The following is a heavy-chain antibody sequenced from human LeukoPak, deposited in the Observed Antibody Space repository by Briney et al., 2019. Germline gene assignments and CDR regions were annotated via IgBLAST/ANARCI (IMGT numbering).Heavy chain of an antibody. D-gene: IGHD5-18*01. CDR3: ASEGDYNYGYFY. J-gene: IGHJ4*02. Sequence: GGSLRLSCAASGFTFSSYSMNWVRQAPGKGLEWVANIKQDGSEKYYVDSVKGRFTISRDNVKSSLYLQMNSLRGEDTAVYYCASEGDYNYGYFYWGQGTLVTVSS. V-gene: IGHV3-7*01. CDR2: IKQDGSEK. CDR1: GFTFSSYS.